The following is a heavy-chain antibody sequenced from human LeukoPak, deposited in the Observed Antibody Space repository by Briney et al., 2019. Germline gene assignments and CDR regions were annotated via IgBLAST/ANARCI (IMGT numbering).Heavy chain of an antibody. CDR1: GFTFSSYA. CDR2: ISSNGGST. V-gene: IGHV3-64*01. J-gene: IGHJ4*02. CDR3: ARDGLGGGPFDY. D-gene: IGHD3-16*01. Sequence: PGGSLRLSCAASGFTFSSYAMHWVRQAPGKGLEYVSAISSNGGSTYYGNSVKGRFTISRDNSKNTLYLQMGSLRAEDMAVYYCARDGLGGGPFDYWGQGTLVTVSS.